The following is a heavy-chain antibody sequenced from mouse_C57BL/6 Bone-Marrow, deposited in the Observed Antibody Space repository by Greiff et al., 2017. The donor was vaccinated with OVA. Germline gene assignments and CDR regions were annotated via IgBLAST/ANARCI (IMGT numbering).Heavy chain of an antibody. CDR3: ASSYGSSYEAWFAY. D-gene: IGHD1-1*01. J-gene: IGHJ3*01. CDR1: GFTFSDYG. Sequence: EVQGVESGGGLVQPGGSLKLSCAASGFTFSDYGMAWVRQAPRKGPEWVAFISHLAYSIYYADTVTGRFTISRENAKNTLYLEMSSLRSEDTAMYYCASSYGSSYEAWFAYWGQGTLVTVSA. V-gene: IGHV5-15*01. CDR2: ISHLAYSI.